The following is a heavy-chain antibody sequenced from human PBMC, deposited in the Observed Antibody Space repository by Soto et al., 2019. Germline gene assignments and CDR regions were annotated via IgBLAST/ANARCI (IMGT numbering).Heavy chain of an antibody. D-gene: IGHD6-19*01. CDR2: MSQGGTT. V-gene: IGHV4-59*08. CDR1: GVSSADFF. J-gene: IGHJ5*02. Sequence: LETLSLTCSVAGVSSADFFWIWIRQPPGKGLEWIGYMSQGGTTTYNPSLKGRATISVATSKNQLSLKLTSVTAADTAMYYCARDRGGITVAANPLGEWFDPWGPGTLVTVSS. CDR3: ARDRGGITVAANPLGEWFDP.